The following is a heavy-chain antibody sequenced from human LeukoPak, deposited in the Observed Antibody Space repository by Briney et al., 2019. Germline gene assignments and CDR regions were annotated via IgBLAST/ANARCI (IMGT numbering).Heavy chain of an antibody. Sequence: PSETLSLTCAVYGGSFSGYYWSWIRQPPGRGLEWIGEINHSGSTNYNPSLKSRVTISVDTSKNQFSLKLSSVTAADTVVYYCARGRCSSTSCYLFSSYYYGMDVWGQGTTVTVSS. CDR2: INHSGST. V-gene: IGHV4-34*01. CDR3: ARGRCSSTSCYLFSSYYYGMDV. D-gene: IGHD2-2*01. J-gene: IGHJ6*02. CDR1: GGSFSGYY.